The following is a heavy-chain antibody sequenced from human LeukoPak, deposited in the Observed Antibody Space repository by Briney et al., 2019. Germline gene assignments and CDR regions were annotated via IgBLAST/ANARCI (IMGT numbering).Heavy chain of an antibody. V-gene: IGHV3-23*01. D-gene: IGHD3-10*01. CDR3: AKVRSSGTYYNVQAASNI. CDR2: IGNTGSPT. Sequence: PGGSLSLYCAASGFMFSNYSMNWVCQSPGKGLEWVSCIGNTGSPTFYADSVKGRFTISRDNSKKTAFLQMNNLRPEDTAVYYCAKVRSSGTYYNVQAASNIWGQGTMVTVSS. J-gene: IGHJ3*02. CDR1: GFMFSNYS.